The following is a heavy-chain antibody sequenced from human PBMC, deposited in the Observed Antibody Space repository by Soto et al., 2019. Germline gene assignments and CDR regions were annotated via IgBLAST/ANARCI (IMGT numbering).Heavy chain of an antibody. CDR2: ISAYNGNT. V-gene: IGHV1-18*04. CDR3: ARVGYGDYRITFDY. D-gene: IGHD4-17*01. CDR1: GYTFTGYY. J-gene: IGHJ4*02. Sequence: ASVKVSCKASGYTFTGYYMHWVRQAPGQGLEWMGWISAYNGNTNYAQKLQGRVTMTTDTSTSTAYMELRSLRSDDTAVYYCARVGYGDYRITFDYWGQGTLVTVSS.